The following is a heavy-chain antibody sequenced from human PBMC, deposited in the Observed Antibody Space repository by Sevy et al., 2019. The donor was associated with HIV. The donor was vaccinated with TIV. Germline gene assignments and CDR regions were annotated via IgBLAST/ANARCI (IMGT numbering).Heavy chain of an antibody. CDR1: GFTFRSDW. Sequence: GGSLRLSCAASGFTFRSDWMHWVRQAPGKGLVWVSRINRDGSSTAYADSVKGRFTISRDNAKNTRYLQMNSLRAEDTSVYYCLSEGGDWFDPWGQGTLVTVSS. CDR2: INRDGSST. D-gene: IGHD3-16*01. CDR3: LSEGGDWFDP. V-gene: IGHV3-74*01. J-gene: IGHJ5*02.